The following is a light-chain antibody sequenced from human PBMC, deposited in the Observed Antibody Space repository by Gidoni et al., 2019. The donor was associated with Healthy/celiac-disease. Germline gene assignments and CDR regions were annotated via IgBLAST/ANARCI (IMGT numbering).Light chain of an antibody. J-gene: IGKJ1*01. V-gene: IGKV4-1*01. CDR3: QQYYSTPQT. Sequence: DIVMTQSPDPLAVSLGERAPINCKSSQSVLYSSNHKNYLAWYQQKPGQPPKLLIYWASTRESGVPDRFSGSGSGTDFTLTISSLQAEDVAVYYCQQYYSTPQTFGQGTKVEIK. CDR2: WAS. CDR1: QSVLYSSNHKNY.